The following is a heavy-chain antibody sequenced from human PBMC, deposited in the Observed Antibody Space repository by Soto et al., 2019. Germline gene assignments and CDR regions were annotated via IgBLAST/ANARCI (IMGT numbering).Heavy chain of an antibody. CDR2: IYYSGST. CDR3: ARVTTMVRGPEYYYYMDV. CDR1: GGSISSYY. D-gene: IGHD3-10*01. V-gene: IGHV4-59*01. Sequence: SETLSLTCTVSGGSISSYYWSWIRQPPGKGLEWIGYIYYSGSTNYNPSLKSRVTISVDTSKNQFSLKLSSVTAADTAVYYCARVTTMVRGPEYYYYMDVWGKGTTVTVSS. J-gene: IGHJ6*03.